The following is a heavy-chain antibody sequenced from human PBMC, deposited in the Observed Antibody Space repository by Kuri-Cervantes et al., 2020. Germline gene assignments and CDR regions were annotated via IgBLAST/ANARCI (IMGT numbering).Heavy chain of an antibody. CDR2: IWYDGSNK. V-gene: IGHV3-30*02. Sequence: GGSLRLSCAASGFTFSSYGMHWVRQAPGKGLEWVAVIWYDGSNKYYADSVKGRFTISRDNSKNTLYVQMNSLRAEDTAVYYCAKDHSGWDEAPDYWGQGTLVTVSS. J-gene: IGHJ4*02. D-gene: IGHD6-19*01. CDR3: AKDHSGWDEAPDY. CDR1: GFTFSSYG.